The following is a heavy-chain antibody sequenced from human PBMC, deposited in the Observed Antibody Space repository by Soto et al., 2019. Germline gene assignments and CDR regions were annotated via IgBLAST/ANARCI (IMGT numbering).Heavy chain of an antibody. Sequence: GGSLRLSCAASGFTFSSYSMNWVRQAPGKGLEWVSSISSSSSYIYYADSVKGRFTISRDNAKNSLYLQMNSLRAEDTAVYYCARLNSVDRDYYYYMDVWGKGTTVTVSS. CDR2: ISSSSSYI. J-gene: IGHJ6*03. CDR3: ARLNSVDRDYYYYMDV. CDR1: GFTFSSYS. D-gene: IGHD5-12*01. V-gene: IGHV3-21*01.